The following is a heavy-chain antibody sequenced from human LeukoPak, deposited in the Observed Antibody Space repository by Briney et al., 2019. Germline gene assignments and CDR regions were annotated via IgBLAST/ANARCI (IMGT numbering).Heavy chain of an antibody. Sequence: GASVKISCKASGYTFTNYYIHWVRQAPGQGLEWMGIINPSGGITTYSQKFQGRVTMTRDTSMYTVYMELSTLRSEDTAAYYCARKGTAYYYYYGMDVWGQGTTVTVSS. J-gene: IGHJ6*02. CDR1: GYTFTNYY. V-gene: IGHV1-46*01. D-gene: IGHD1-1*01. CDR2: INPSGGIT. CDR3: ARKGTAYYYYYGMDV.